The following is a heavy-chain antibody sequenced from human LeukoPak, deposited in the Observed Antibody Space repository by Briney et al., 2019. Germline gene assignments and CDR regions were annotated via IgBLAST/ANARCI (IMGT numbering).Heavy chain of an antibody. CDR1: GGSISSYY. CDR2: IYYSRST. CDR3: ARDVRGYSYYYYMDV. V-gene: IGHV4-59*01. Sequence: SETLSLTCTVSGGSISSYYWSWIRQPPGKGLEWIGYIYYSRSTNYNPSLKSRVTISVDTSKNQFSLKLSSVTAADTAVYYCARDVRGYSYYYYMDVWGKGTTVTVSS. D-gene: IGHD5-18*01. J-gene: IGHJ6*03.